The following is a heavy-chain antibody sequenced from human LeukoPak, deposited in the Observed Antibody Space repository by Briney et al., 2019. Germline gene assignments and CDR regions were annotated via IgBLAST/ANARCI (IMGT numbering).Heavy chain of an antibody. CDR1: GYTFTCYY. D-gene: IGHD5-24*01. J-gene: IGHJ3*02. Sequence: ASVKVSCKASGYTFTCYYMHWVRQAPGQGLEWMGWINPNSGGTNYAQKFQGRVTMTRDTSISTAYMELSRLRSDDTAVYYCARVQEMATTDFDIWGQGTMVTVSS. CDR2: INPNSGGT. V-gene: IGHV1-2*02. CDR3: ARVQEMATTDFDI.